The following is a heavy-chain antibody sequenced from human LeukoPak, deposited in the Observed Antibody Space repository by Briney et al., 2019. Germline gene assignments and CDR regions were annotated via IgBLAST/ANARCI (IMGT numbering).Heavy chain of an antibody. CDR3: ARAGYYDSSGYVY. Sequence: GESLKISCKGSGYSFTSYWISWVRQMPGKGLEWMGRIDPSDCYTNYSPSFQGHVTISADKSISTAYLQWSSLKASDTAMYYCARAGYYDSSGYVYWGQGTLVTVSS. CDR2: IDPSDCYT. CDR1: GYSFTSYW. D-gene: IGHD3-22*01. J-gene: IGHJ4*02. V-gene: IGHV5-10-1*01.